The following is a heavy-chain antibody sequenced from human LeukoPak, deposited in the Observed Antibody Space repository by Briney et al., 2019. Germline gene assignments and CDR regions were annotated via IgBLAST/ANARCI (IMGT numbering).Heavy chain of an antibody. CDR3: ARDRGGWDFDY. J-gene: IGHJ4*02. Sequence: GGSLRLSCAASGFTFSSYEMNWVRQAPGKGLEWISYISSSGSTIYYADSVKGRFTISRDNAKNSPYLQMNSLRAEDTAVYYCARDRGGWDFDYWGQGTLVTVSS. CDR1: GFTFSSYE. D-gene: IGHD6-19*01. CDR2: ISSSGSTI. V-gene: IGHV3-48*03.